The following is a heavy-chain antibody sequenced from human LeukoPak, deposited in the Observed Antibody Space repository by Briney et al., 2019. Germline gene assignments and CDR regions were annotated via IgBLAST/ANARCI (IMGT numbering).Heavy chain of an antibody. CDR3: AKFGSDAFDI. J-gene: IGHJ3*02. D-gene: IGHD3-10*01. CDR2: ISHSGYS. CDR1: GGSISSGGYY. V-gene: IGHV4-31*03. Sequence: SQTLSLTCSVSGGSISSGGYYWNWVRQLPEKGLEWLGYISHSGYSYYTPSLKIRLTISMDTSKNQFSLKLTSVTAADTAVYYCAKFGSDAFDIWGQGTMVTVSS.